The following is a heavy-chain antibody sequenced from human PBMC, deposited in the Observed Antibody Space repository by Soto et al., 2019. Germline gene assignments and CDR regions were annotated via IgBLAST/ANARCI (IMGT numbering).Heavy chain of an antibody. J-gene: IGHJ3*01. Sequence: QVQLQESGPGLVKPSQTMSLTCTVSGGSFSSDGHSWNWGRQHPGKGLEWMGYISYSGSTFYNPSLKSRVTISIDTSKNQFSLTLSSVTAADTAVYYCAKFGREAFDVWGQGTVVTVSS. CDR2: ISYSGST. D-gene: IGHD3-3*01. CDR1: GGSFSSDGHS. CDR3: AKFGREAFDV. V-gene: IGHV4-31*03.